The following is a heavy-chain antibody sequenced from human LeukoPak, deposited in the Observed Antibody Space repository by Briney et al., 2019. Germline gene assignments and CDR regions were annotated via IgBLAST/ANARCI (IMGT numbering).Heavy chain of an antibody. CDR3: ARELNYDILTGYYLQNWFDP. CDR2: VIPIFGTA. D-gene: IGHD3-9*01. Sequence: ASVKVSCKASGGTFSSYAISWVRQAPGQGLEWMGGVIPIFGTANYAQKFQGRVTITADESTSTAYMELSSLRFEDTAVYYCARELNYDILTGYYLQNWFDPWGQGTLVTVSS. V-gene: IGHV1-69*13. CDR1: GGTFSSYA. J-gene: IGHJ5*02.